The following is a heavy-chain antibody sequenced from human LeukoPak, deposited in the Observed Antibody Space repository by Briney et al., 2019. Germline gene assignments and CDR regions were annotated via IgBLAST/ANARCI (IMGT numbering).Heavy chain of an antibody. CDR2: MNPNSGNT. CDR1: GYTFTSYD. CDR3: ARSKAVRGVRRGYYYYYYMDV. Sequence: GASVKVSCKASGYTFTSYDINWVRQATGQGLEWMGWMNPNSGNTGYAQKFQGRVTMTRNTSISTAYMELSSLRSEDTAVYYCARSKAVRGVRRGYYYYYYMDVWGKGTTVTISS. J-gene: IGHJ6*03. D-gene: IGHD3-10*01. V-gene: IGHV1-8*01.